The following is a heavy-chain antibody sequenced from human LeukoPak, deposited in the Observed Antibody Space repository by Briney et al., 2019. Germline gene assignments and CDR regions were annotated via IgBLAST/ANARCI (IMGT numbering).Heavy chain of an antibody. CDR2: IYSGGST. Sequence: GGSLRLSCAASGFTVSSNYMSWVRQAPGKGLEWVSVIYSGGSTYYADSVKGRFTISRDNSKNTLYLQMNSLRAEDTAVYYCARVGVTMVFDYWGQGTLVAVSS. CDR3: ARVGVTMVFDY. J-gene: IGHJ4*02. D-gene: IGHD3-10*01. CDR1: GFTVSSNY. V-gene: IGHV3-53*01.